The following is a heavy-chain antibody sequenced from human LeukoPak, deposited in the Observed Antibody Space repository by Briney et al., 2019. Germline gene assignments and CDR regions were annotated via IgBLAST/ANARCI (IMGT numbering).Heavy chain of an antibody. D-gene: IGHD5-24*01. J-gene: IGHJ4*02. CDR1: GASISSYY. Sequence: SETLSLTCTVSGASISSYYWSWIRQPPGKGLEWIGYISYSGNTEYNPSLKSRVTISVDTSKNQFSLKLSSVTAADTAVYYCARRSRDGYNFDYWGQGTLVTVSS. V-gene: IGHV4-59*08. CDR2: ISYSGNT. CDR3: ARRSRDGYNFDY.